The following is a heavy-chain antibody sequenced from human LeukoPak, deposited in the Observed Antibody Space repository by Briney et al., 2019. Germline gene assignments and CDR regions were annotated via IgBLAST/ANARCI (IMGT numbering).Heavy chain of an antibody. Sequence: PGGSLRLSCAASGFTFSSYAMSWVRQAPGKGLEWVSAISGSGGSTYYADSVKGRFTISRDNSKNTLYLQMNSRRAEDTAVYYCAKEVRFWSGYLDLDYWAQGTLVTVSS. CDR1: GFTFSSYA. D-gene: IGHD3-3*01. V-gene: IGHV3-23*01. J-gene: IGHJ4*02. CDR2: ISGSGGST. CDR3: AKEVRFWSGYLDLDY.